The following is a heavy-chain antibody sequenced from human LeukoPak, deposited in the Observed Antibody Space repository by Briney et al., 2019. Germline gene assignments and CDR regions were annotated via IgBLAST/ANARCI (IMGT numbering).Heavy chain of an antibody. CDR3: ARVPSYYYDSSGYYLFDY. CDR1: GFTFSSYS. D-gene: IGHD3-22*01. J-gene: IGHJ4*02. Sequence: GGSLRLSCAASGFTFSSYSMNWVRQAPGKGLEWVSSISSSSSYIYYADSVKGRFTISRDNAKNSLYLQMNSLRAEDTAVYYCARVPSYYYDSSGYYLFDYWGQGTLVTVSS. V-gene: IGHV3-21*04. CDR2: ISSSSSYI.